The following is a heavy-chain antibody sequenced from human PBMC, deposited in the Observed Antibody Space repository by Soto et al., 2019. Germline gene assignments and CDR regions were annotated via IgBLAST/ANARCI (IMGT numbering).Heavy chain of an antibody. CDR3: ARISGWRIGGFGGAFDI. J-gene: IGHJ3*02. Sequence: EVHLVESGGGLVQPGGSLRLSCAASAFTFSSYEMNWVRQAPGKGLEWISYISSSGSSIHYADSVKGRFTISRDNAKNSLYLQMSSLRAEDTAVYYCARISGWRIGGFGGAFDIWGQGTMVTVSS. CDR1: AFTFSSYE. CDR2: ISSSGSSI. D-gene: IGHD3-16*01. V-gene: IGHV3-48*03.